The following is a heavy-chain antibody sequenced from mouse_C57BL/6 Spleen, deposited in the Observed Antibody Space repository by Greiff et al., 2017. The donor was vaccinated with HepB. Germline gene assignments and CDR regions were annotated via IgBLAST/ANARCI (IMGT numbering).Heavy chain of an antibody. Sequence: EVKVVESGGDLVKPGGSLKLSCAASGFTFSSYGMSWVRQTPDKRLEWVATISSGGSYTYYPDSVKGRFTISRDNAKNTLYLQMSSLKSEDTAMYYCARPYYYGSYAMDYWGQGTSVTVSS. CDR1: GFTFSSYG. J-gene: IGHJ4*01. D-gene: IGHD1-1*01. CDR3: ARPYYYGSYAMDY. CDR2: ISSGGSYT. V-gene: IGHV5-6*01.